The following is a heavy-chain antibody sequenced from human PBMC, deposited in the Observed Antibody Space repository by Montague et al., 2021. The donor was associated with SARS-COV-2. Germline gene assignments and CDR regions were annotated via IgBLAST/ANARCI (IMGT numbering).Heavy chain of an antibody. J-gene: IGHJ3*01. D-gene: IGHD3-22*01. CDR3: SRLKRYFDSSGSPSAFDF. Sequence: SESLSLTCTVSGGSITNNIDYWAWIRQPPGQELDWNGSFYDTGNTYYNPSLQIRVTISVVTSKYHLTLKLSTVTAAATAVYYCSRLKRYFDSSGSPSAFDFWGQGTKVTVSS. CDR1: GGSITNNIDY. V-gene: IGHV4-39*02. CDR2: FYDTGNT.